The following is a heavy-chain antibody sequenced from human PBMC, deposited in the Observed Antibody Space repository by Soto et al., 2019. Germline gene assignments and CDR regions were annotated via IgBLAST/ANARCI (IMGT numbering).Heavy chain of an antibody. CDR1: GLIVSTNY. D-gene: IGHD3-10*01. CDR3: ARDRPGDDGDAFDI. Sequence: EVQLVETGGGLIQPGGSLRLSCEASGLIVSTNYMNWVRQAPGKGLEWVSVLYSGGSTHYAGSVKGRFIISRDNSKNTLYLQMNSPRAEDTAVYYWARDRPGDDGDAFDIWGHGTLVTVSS. V-gene: IGHV3-53*02. CDR2: LYSGGST. J-gene: IGHJ3*02.